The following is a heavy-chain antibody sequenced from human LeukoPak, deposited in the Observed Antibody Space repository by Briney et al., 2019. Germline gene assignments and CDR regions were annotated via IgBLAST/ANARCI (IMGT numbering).Heavy chain of an antibody. V-gene: IGHV4-39*01. J-gene: IGHJ4*02. CDR2: IYYSGST. Sequence: TPSETLSLTCTVSGGSISSSSYYWGWIRQPPGKGLEWIGSIYYSGSTYYNPSLKSRVTISVDTSKNQFSLKLSSVTAADTAVYYCARQLRYFDWLWEDFDYWGQGTLVTVSS. D-gene: IGHD3-9*01. CDR3: ARQLRYFDWLWEDFDY. CDR1: GGSISSSSYY.